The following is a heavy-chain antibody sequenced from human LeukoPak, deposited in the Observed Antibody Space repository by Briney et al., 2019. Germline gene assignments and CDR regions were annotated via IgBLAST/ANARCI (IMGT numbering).Heavy chain of an antibody. CDR2: ISGSGGTT. CDR1: GITLSNYG. J-gene: IGHJ4*02. V-gene: IGHV3-23*01. CDR3: AKRGVVIRVILVGFHKEAYYFDS. Sequence: GSLRLSCAVSGITLSNYGMSWVRQAPGKGLEWVAGISGSGGTTNYADSVKGRFTFSRDNPKNTLFLHMNSLRAEDTAVYFCAKRGVVIRVILVGFHKEAYYFDSWGQGALVTVSS. D-gene: IGHD3-22*01.